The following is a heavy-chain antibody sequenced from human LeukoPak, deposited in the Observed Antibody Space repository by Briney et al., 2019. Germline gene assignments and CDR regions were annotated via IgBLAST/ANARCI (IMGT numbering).Heavy chain of an antibody. CDR1: GYSISSGYY. CDR3: ARGQTGLLRYYSNYSFGSAPAPTFGY. D-gene: IGHD4-11*01. CDR2: INHSGST. Sequence: KTSETLSLTCAVSGYSISSGYYWGWIRPPPGKGLEWIGEINHSGSTNYNPSLKSRVTISVDTSKNQFSLKLSSVTTADTAVYYCARGQTGLLRYYSNYSFGSAPAPTFGYWGQGTLVTVSS. V-gene: IGHV4-38-2*01. J-gene: IGHJ4*02.